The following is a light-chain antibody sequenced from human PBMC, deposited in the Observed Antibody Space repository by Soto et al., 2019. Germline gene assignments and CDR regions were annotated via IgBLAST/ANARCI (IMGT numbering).Light chain of an antibody. J-gene: IGLJ1*01. V-gene: IGLV1-44*01. Sequence: QSALTQPPSASGTPGQRVTISCSGSSSNIGSNTVNWYQQLPGTAPKLLIHANNQRPSGVPDRFSGSKSGTSASLAISWLQSEEADYYCAAWDDSLNFYVFGNGTKVTV. CDR2: ANN. CDR1: SSNIGSNT. CDR3: AAWDDSLNFYV.